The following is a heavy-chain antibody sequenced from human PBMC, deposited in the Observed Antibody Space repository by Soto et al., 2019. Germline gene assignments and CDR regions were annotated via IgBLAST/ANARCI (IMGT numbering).Heavy chain of an antibody. CDR1: GYTFTSYG. J-gene: IGHJ6*02. CDR2: INAGNGNT. CDR3: ARYTNDSSAYYQHYYYGMDG. D-gene: IGHD3-22*01. V-gene: IGHV1-3*01. Sequence: ASVKVSCKASGYTFTSYGIHWVRQAPGQRLEWTGWINAGNGNTKYSEKFQGRVTITRDTSASTAYLELSSLRSEDTAVYYCARYTNDSSAYYQHYYYGMDGWGQGTTVTVS.